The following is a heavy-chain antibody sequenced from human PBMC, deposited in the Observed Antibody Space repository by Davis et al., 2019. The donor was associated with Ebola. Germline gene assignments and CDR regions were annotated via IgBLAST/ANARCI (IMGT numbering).Heavy chain of an antibody. D-gene: IGHD3-10*01. J-gene: IGHJ6*02. V-gene: IGHV3-11*01. Sequence: GESLKISCATSGFMFGDHYMSWVRQAPGRGLEWIAYITSTGQTKYYADSVKGRFIISRDDAKSSVSLQMDGLRAEDAAVYYCARGLGGIWFGGSMDVWGQGTTVTVSS. CDR3: ARGLGGIWFGGSMDV. CDR1: GFMFGDHY. CDR2: ITSTGQTK.